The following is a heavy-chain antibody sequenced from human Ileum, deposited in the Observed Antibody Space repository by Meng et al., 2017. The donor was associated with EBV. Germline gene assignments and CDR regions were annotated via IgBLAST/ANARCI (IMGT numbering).Heavy chain of an antibody. Sequence: EELQESGSGPVKPSGTLVLTRAVSGGSISSSYWWRWVRQPPGKGLEWIGEIYHSGSTNYNPSLKSRVTISVDKSKNQFSLNLSSVTAADTAVYYCARVGQWLPIDYWGQGTLVTVSS. J-gene: IGHJ4*02. V-gene: IGHV4-4*02. CDR3: ARVGQWLPIDY. CDR1: GGSISSSYW. D-gene: IGHD6-19*01. CDR2: IYHSGST.